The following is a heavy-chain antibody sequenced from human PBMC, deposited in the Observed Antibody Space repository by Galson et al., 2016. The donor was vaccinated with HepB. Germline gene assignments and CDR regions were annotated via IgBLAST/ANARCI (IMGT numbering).Heavy chain of an antibody. CDR2: FDPEEGKI. D-gene: IGHD2-21*02. V-gene: IGHV1-24*01. CDR1: GYSLSDFS. CDR3: EIDTLCHRSDFLPFDP. J-gene: IGHJ5*02. Sequence: SVKVSCKVSGYSLSDFSIHWVRQTPGKGVEWMGGFDPEEGKIVYAQKFQGRLTMTEDTSTDTAYLKMTSLGLEDTAMYYCEIDTLCHRSDFLPFDPWGQGSLVTVSS.